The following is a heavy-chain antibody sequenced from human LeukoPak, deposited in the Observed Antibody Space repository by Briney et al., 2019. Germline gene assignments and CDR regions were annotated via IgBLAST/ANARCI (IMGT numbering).Heavy chain of an antibody. CDR1: GFTFSSYG. Sequence: PGGSLRLSCAASGFTFSSYGMHWVRQAPGKGLEWVAVISYDGSNKYYADSVKGRFTISRDNSKNTLYLQMNSLRAEDTAVYYCAKAKSWYGAFDIWGQGTMVTVSS. CDR2: ISYDGSNK. CDR3: AKAKSWYGAFDI. V-gene: IGHV3-30*18. D-gene: IGHD6-13*01. J-gene: IGHJ3*02.